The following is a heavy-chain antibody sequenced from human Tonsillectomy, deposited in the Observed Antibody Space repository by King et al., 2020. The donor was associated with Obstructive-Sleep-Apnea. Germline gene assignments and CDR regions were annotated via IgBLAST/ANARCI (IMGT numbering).Heavy chain of an antibody. CDR3: AKDRGLRLGELSTFDY. J-gene: IGHJ4*02. CDR2: ISGGGGNT. V-gene: IGHV3-23*04. D-gene: IGHD3-16*02. Sequence: VQLVESGGGLVQPGGSLRLSCAASGFTFSSYDMTWVRQAPGKGLEWVSTISGGGGNTYYADSVKGGFTITRDNSKITLYLQMNSLRAEDTAVYYCAKDRGLRLGELSTFDYWGQGTLVTVSS. CDR1: GFTFSSYD.